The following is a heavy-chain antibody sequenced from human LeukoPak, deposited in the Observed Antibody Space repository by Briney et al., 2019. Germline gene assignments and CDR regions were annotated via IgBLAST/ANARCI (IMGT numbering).Heavy chain of an antibody. V-gene: IGHV1-8*01. D-gene: IGHD2-15*01. Sequence: ASVKVSCKASGYTFTSYDINWVRQATGQGLEWMGWMNPNSGNTGYAQKFQGRVTITADESTSTAYMELSSLRSEDTAVYYCAMNLVVAATMALEGMDVWGQGTTVTVSS. J-gene: IGHJ6*02. CDR2: MNPNSGNT. CDR3: AMNLVVAATMALEGMDV. CDR1: GYTFTSYD.